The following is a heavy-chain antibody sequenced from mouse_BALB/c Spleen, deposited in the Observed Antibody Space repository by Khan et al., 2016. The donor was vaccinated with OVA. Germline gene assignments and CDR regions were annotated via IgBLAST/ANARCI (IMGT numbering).Heavy chain of an antibody. V-gene: IGHV1S137*01. CDR3: ERLTPY. CDR1: GYKFTDYA. CDR2: ISSDNGNT. J-gene: IGHJ3*01. Sequence: QVQLKQSGPEVVRPGVSVKISCKGSGYKFTDYAMHWVKQSHAKGLEWIGVISSDNGNTNYNQKFKGKATMTVDKSSNTAYMELASLTSEESAIYYSERLTPYWGQGTLVTVSA.